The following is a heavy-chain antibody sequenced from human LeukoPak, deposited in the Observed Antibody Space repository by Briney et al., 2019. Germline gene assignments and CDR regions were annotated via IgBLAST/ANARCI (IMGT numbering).Heavy chain of an antibody. CDR3: ARSSLWAAAGTDAFDI. CDR2: INPNSGGT. Sequence: ASVKVSCKASGYTFTGYYMHWVRQAPGQGLEWMGWINPNSGGTNYAQKFQGRVTMTRDTSIGTAYMELSRLRSDDTAVYYCARSSLWAAAGTDAFDIWGQGTMVTVSS. CDR1: GYTFTGYY. D-gene: IGHD6-13*01. V-gene: IGHV1-2*02. J-gene: IGHJ3*02.